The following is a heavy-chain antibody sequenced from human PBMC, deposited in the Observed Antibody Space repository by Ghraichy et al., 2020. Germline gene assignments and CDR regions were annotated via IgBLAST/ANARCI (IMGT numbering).Heavy chain of an antibody. D-gene: IGHD3-22*01. V-gene: IGHV3-21*01. CDR3: ARPISMIVVGGNGNDY. CDR1: GFTFSSYS. Sequence: GGSLRLSCAASGFTFSSYSMNWVRQAPGKGLEWVSSISKSGDYISYADSVKGRFTISRDNAKNSLHLQMNSLRAADTAVYYCARPISMIVVGGNGNDYWGQGTLVTVSS. CDR2: ISKSGDYI. J-gene: IGHJ4*02.